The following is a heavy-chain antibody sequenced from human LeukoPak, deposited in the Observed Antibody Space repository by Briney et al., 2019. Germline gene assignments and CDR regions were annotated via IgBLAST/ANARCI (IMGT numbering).Heavy chain of an antibody. Sequence: GGSLRLSCAASGFTFSSYSMNWVRQAPGKGLEWVSSISSSSSYIYYADSVKGRFTISRDNAKNSPYLQMNSLRAEDTAVYYCARAPRQDYYDSSGYPRMDAFDIWGQGTMVTVSS. D-gene: IGHD3-22*01. V-gene: IGHV3-21*01. CDR1: GFTFSSYS. J-gene: IGHJ3*02. CDR3: ARAPRQDYYDSSGYPRMDAFDI. CDR2: ISSSSSYI.